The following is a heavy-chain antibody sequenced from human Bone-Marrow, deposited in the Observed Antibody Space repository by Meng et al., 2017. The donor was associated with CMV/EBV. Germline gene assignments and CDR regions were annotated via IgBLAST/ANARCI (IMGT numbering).Heavy chain of an antibody. CDR2: IKQDGSEK. D-gene: IGHD3-22*01. V-gene: IGHV3-7*03. Sequence: GGSLRLSCAASGFTFSNAWMHWVRQAPGKGLEWVANIKQDGSEKYYVDSVKGRFTISRDNAKNSLYLQMNSLRAEDTAVYYCARSMYYYDSSGPYDYWGQGTLVTVSS. CDR1: GFTFSNAW. J-gene: IGHJ4*02. CDR3: ARSMYYYDSSGPYDY.